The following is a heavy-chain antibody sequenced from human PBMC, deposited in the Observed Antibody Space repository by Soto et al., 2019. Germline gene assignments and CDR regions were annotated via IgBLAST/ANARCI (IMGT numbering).Heavy chain of an antibody. CDR3: ARDQCSSSGWYYFDY. Sequence: ASVKVSCKASGYTFTSYGISWVRQAPGQGLEWVGWISAYNGNTNYAQKLQGRVTMTTDTSTSTAYMELRSLRSDDTAVYYCARDQCSSSGWYYFDYWGQGTLVTVSS. CDR1: GYTFTSYG. J-gene: IGHJ4*02. V-gene: IGHV1-18*01. D-gene: IGHD6-19*01. CDR2: ISAYNGNT.